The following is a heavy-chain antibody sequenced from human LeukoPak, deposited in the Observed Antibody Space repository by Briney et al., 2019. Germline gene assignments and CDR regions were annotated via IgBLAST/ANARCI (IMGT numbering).Heavy chain of an antibody. D-gene: IGHD6-13*01. V-gene: IGHV3-23*01. J-gene: IGHJ6*02. CDR2: ISGSGGST. CDR1: GFTFSSYA. CDR3: AKPRGAGDYYYGMDV. Sequence: PGGSLRLSCAASGFTFSSYAMSWVRQAPGKGLEWVSAISGSGGSTYYADSVKGRFTISRDNSKNTLYLQMNSLRAEDTAVYYCAKPRGAGDYYYGMDVWGQGTTVTVSS.